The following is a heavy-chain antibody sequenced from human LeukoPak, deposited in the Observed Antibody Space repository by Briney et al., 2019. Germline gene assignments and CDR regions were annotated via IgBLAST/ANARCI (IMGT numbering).Heavy chain of an antibody. V-gene: IGHV1-18*01. CDR3: ARDRTDIVVVPAAPMGWFDP. J-gene: IGHJ5*02. D-gene: IGHD2-2*01. CDR1: GYTFTSYG. CDR2: ISAYNGNT. Sequence: ASVKVSCKASGYTFTSYGISWVRQAPGQGLEWMEWISAYNGNTNYAQQLQGRVTMTTDTSTSTAYMELRNLRSDDTAVYYCARDRTDIVVVPAAPMGWFDPWGQGTLVTVSS.